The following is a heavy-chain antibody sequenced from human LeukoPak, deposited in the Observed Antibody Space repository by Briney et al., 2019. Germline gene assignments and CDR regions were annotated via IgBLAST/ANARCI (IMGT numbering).Heavy chain of an antibody. Sequence: PGGSLRLSCAASGFTFSSYEMNWVRQAPGKGLEWVSSIRSSGSTIYYADSVKGRFTISRDNAKNSLYLQMNSLRAEDTAVYYCARDEYDIVAAGTNYFDYWGQGTLVTVSS. V-gene: IGHV3-48*03. D-gene: IGHD6-13*01. CDR1: GFTFSSYE. J-gene: IGHJ4*02. CDR2: IRSSGSTI. CDR3: ARDEYDIVAAGTNYFDY.